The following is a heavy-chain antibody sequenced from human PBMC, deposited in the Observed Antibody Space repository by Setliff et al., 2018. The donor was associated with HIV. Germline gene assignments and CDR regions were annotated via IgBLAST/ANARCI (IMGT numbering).Heavy chain of an antibody. D-gene: IGHD1-1*01. V-gene: IGHV4-38-2*01. CDR1: GYSISSDYC. J-gene: IGHJ6*03. Sequence: PSETLSLTCGVSGYSISSDYCWGWIRQPPGKGLEGIGNMCHGGNNNYYNPSLKGRVTISVDTSKNQFFLKVTAVTAAATAVYYCARFQAWQLGRRGGYYYYMDVWGKGTTVTSP. CDR3: ARFQAWQLGRRGGYYYYMDV. CDR2: MCHGGNNN.